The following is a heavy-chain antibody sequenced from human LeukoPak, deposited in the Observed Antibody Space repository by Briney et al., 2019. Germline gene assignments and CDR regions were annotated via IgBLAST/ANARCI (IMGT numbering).Heavy chain of an antibody. CDR1: GYTFTGYY. CDR3: ARDGETTYFNY. CDR2: VNPNSGGT. Sequence: ASVKVSCKASGYTFTGYYMHWVRQAPGQGLEWMGWVNPNSGGTNYAQKVQGRVTMTRDTSISTAYMELSRLRSDDTAVYYCARDGETTYFNYWGQGTLVTVSS. J-gene: IGHJ4*02. V-gene: IGHV1-2*02. D-gene: IGHD1-1*01.